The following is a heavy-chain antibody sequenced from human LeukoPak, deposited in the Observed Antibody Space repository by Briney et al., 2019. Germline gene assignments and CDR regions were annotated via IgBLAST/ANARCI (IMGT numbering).Heavy chain of an antibody. CDR3: AKDMGVGGIVASYYYGMDV. CDR2: INWNSGSI. CDR1: GFTFNDYA. V-gene: IGHV3-9*01. Sequence: GRSLRLSCAASGFTFNDYAMHWVRQAPGKGLEWVSSINWNSGSITYADSVKGRFTISRDNAKNSLYLQMDSLRAEDTDFYYCAKDMGVGGIVASYYYGMDVWGQGTTVTVSS. J-gene: IGHJ6*02. D-gene: IGHD3-16*02.